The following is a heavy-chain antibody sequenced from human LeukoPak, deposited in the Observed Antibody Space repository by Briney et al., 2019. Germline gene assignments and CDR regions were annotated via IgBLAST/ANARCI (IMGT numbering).Heavy chain of an antibody. Sequence: PGGSLRLSCAASGFVFSDESMNWVRQAPGKGLEWISYINSRSTTIYYADSVKGRFTISRDNAKNSLYLQMNSLRDEDTAVYYCARDDSSGWYQIDAFDIWGQGTMVTVSS. J-gene: IGHJ3*02. CDR3: ARDDSSGWYQIDAFDI. CDR1: GFVFSDES. D-gene: IGHD6-19*01. CDR2: INSRSTTI. V-gene: IGHV3-48*02.